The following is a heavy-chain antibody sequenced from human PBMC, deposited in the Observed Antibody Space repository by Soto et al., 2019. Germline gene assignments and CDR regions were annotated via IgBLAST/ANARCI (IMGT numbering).Heavy chain of an antibody. CDR2: IRNKVNSYTT. D-gene: IGHD6-19*01. CDR3: VRSVPGDVFNI. V-gene: IGHV3-72*01. CDR1: GFTFSDHH. Sequence: PGGSMRLSCAASGFTFSDHHMDWVRQAPGKGLEWVGRIRNKVNSYTTEYAASVKGRFTISRDDSENSLYLQMNSLKTGDTAVYYCVRSVPGDVFNIWGQGTMVTVSS. J-gene: IGHJ3*02.